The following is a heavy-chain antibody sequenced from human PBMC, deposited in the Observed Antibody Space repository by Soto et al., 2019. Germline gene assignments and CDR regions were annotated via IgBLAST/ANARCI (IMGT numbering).Heavy chain of an antibody. D-gene: IGHD3-10*01. V-gene: IGHV1-18*01. CDR2: ISAYNGNT. CDR3: AKNGGSFIRGVIIFDY. J-gene: IGHJ4*02. Sequence: QVQLVQSGAEVKKPGASVKVSCKASGYTFSSYGISWVRQAPGQGLEWMGWISAYNGNTNYGQKLQGRLTMTTDTSTSTAYMELRSLRSDDTAVYYCAKNGGSFIRGVIIFDYWGQGTLVTVSS. CDR1: GYTFSSYG.